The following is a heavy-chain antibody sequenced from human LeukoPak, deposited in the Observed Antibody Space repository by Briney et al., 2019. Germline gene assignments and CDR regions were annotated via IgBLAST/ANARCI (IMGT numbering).Heavy chain of an antibody. D-gene: IGHD2-21*02. CDR1: GFTFSDYN. Sequence: GGSLRLSCAASGFTFSDYNMTWLRQAPGKGLEWGWVAYITSSGRSTIYADSVKGRFTISRHNAKNSLYLQMNSLRPEDTAVYYSARVLRSVLTGTDAFDIWGQGTRVTVSS. CDR2: ITSSGRST. V-gene: IGHV3-11*04. CDR3: ARVLRSVLTGTDAFDI. J-gene: IGHJ3*02.